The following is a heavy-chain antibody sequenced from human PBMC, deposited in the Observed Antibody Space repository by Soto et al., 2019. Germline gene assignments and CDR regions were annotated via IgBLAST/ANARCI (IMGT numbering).Heavy chain of an antibody. V-gene: IGHV1-3*01. CDR1: GYTFTSYA. D-gene: IGHD3-10*01. CDR3: ARGGGYDYYGSGSYYNAYGMDV. CDR2: INAGNGNT. J-gene: IGHJ6*02. Sequence: QVQLVQSGAEVKKPGASVKVSCKASGYTFTSYAMHWVRQAPGQRLEWMGWINAGNGNTKYSQKFQGRVTITRGTSASTAYMELSSLRSEDTAVYYCARGGGYDYYGSGSYYNAYGMDVWGQGTTVTVSS.